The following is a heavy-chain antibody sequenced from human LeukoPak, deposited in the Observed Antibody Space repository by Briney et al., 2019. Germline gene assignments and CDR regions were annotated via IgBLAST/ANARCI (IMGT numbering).Heavy chain of an antibody. J-gene: IGHJ5*02. CDR1: GGSTSSYY. CDR3: AREGTAGTNLNWFDP. Sequence: SETLSLTCTVSGGSTSSYYWSWIRQPPGKGLEWIGYISYSGSTNFNPSLKSRVTISVDTSKNQFSLKLSSVTAADTAVYYCAREGTAGTNLNWFDPWGQGTLVTVSS. V-gene: IGHV4-59*01. CDR2: ISYSGST. D-gene: IGHD1-1*01.